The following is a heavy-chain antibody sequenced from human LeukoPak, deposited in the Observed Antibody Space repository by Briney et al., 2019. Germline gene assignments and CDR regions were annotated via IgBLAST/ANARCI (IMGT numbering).Heavy chain of an antibody. CDR2: ISWNSGSI. CDR3: ARDSRVMYYYDSSGYYNFDY. CDR1: GFTFADYA. Sequence: PGGSLRLSCAASGFTFADYAMHWVRQAPGKGLEWVSGISWNSGSIGYADSVKGRFTISRDNAKNSLYLQMNSLRAEDTAVYYCARDSRVMYYYDSSGYYNFDYWGQGTLVTVSS. D-gene: IGHD3-22*01. J-gene: IGHJ4*02. V-gene: IGHV3-9*01.